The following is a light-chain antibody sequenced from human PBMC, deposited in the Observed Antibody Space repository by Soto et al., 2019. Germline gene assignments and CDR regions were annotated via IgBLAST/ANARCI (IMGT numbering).Light chain of an antibody. CDR1: SSNIGNNA. J-gene: IGLJ2*01. CDR2: YDD. CDR3: AAWDDSLNGLV. Sequence: QSVLTQPPSVSEAPRQRVTISCSGSSSNIGNNAVNWYQQLPGKAPKLLIYYDDLLPSGVSDRFSGSKSGTSASLAISGLQSEDVADYYCAAWDDSLNGLVFGGGTKLTVL. V-gene: IGLV1-36*01.